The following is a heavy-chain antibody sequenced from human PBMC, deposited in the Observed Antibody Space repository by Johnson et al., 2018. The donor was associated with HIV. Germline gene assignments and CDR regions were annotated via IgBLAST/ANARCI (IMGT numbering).Heavy chain of an antibody. D-gene: IGHD4-17*01. CDR2: ISYDGSYK. CDR3: ARVPDYGDYGDAFDI. V-gene: IGHV3-30*14. CDR1: GFTFSSYA. J-gene: IGHJ3*02. Sequence: VQLVESGGGVVQPGRSLRLSCAASGFTFSSYAMHWVRQAPGKGLEWVAVISYDGSYKYYADSVKGRFTISRDNSKNTLYLQMKSLRAEDTAVYYCARVPDYGDYGDAFDIWGQGTMVTVSS.